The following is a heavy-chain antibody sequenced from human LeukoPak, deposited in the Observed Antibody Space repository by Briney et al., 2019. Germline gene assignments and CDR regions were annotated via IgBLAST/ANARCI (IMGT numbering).Heavy chain of an antibody. CDR2: IIPIFGTA. Sequence: SVKVSCKASGGTFSSYAISWVRQAPGQGLEWMGGIIPIFGTANYAQKFQGRVAITADESTSTAYMELSSLRSEDTAVYYCARAGSYSGSYWRYYYYGMDVWGQGTTVTVSS. CDR3: ARAGSYSGSYWRYYYYGMDV. CDR1: GGTFSSYA. D-gene: IGHD1-26*01. V-gene: IGHV1-69*13. J-gene: IGHJ6*02.